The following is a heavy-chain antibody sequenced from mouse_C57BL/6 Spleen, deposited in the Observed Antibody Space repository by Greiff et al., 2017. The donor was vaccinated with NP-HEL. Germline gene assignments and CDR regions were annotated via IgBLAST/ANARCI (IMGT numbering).Heavy chain of an antibody. CDR2: IYPGSGNT. J-gene: IGHJ1*03. V-gene: IGHV1-76*01. Sequence: QVQLQQSGAELVRPGASVKLSCKASGYTFTDYYINWVKQRPGQGLEWIARIYPGSGNTYYNEKFKGKATLTAEKSSSTAYMQLSSLTSEDSAVYFCARTTVVYWYFDVWGTGTTVTVSS. CDR1: GYTFTDYY. CDR3: ARTTVVYWYFDV. D-gene: IGHD1-1*01.